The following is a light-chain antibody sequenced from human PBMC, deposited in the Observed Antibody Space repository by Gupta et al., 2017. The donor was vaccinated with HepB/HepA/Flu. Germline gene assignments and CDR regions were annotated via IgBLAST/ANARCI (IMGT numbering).Light chain of an antibody. Sequence: DIVMTQSPDSLAVSLGERATINCRSSQSSFYSSNNQNCLAWYQQKPGQPPKLLIYWASTRESGVPDRFSGAGSGTXFTLTIXSGQAEDVGVYYCQQEDDGPWTFGXGTKVEI. CDR1: QSSFYSSNNQNC. CDR3: QQEDDGPWT. J-gene: IGKJ1*01. V-gene: IGKV4-1*01. CDR2: WAS.